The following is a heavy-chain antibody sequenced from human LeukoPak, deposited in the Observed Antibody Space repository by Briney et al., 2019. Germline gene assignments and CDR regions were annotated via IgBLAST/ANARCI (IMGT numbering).Heavy chain of an antibody. V-gene: IGHV4-59*01. CDR3: ARFGTSSSRFFDR. CDR2: IHYSGTT. Sequence: SETLSLTCTVSGGSISAYYWSWIRQPPGKGLEWIGYIHYSGTTNYYPSLKSRVTIALDTSKNQFSLKLNSVTAADTAVYYCARFGTSSSRFFDRWGQGTVVTVSS. CDR1: GGSISAYY. D-gene: IGHD6-6*01. J-gene: IGHJ4*02.